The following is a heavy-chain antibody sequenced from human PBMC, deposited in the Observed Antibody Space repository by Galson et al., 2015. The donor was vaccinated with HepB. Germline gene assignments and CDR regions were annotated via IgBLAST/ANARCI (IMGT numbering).Heavy chain of an antibody. CDR2: ISGSGGST. D-gene: IGHD3-22*01. V-gene: IGHV3-23*01. Sequence: SLRLSCAASGFTFSSYAMSWVRQAPGKGLEWVSAISGSGGSTYYADSVKGRFTISRDNSKNTLYLQMNSLRAEDTAVYYCAKGGGYYDSSGYYYAGYFQHWGQGTLVTVSS. CDR3: AKGGGYYDSSGYYYAGYFQH. J-gene: IGHJ1*01. CDR1: GFTFSSYA.